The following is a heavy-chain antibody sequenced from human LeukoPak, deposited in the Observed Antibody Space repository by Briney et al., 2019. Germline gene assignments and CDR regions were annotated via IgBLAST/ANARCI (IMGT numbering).Heavy chain of an antibody. Sequence: SETLSLTCTVSGGSVSSGSYYWSWIRQPPGKGLEWIGYIYYSGSTNYNPSLKSRVTISVDTSKNQFSLKLSSVTAADTAVYYCATHPNSYYYDSSGYSFDYWGQGTLVTVSS. CDR2: IYYSGST. V-gene: IGHV4-61*01. CDR3: ATHPNSYYYDSSGYSFDY. J-gene: IGHJ4*02. CDR1: GGSVSSGSYY. D-gene: IGHD3-22*01.